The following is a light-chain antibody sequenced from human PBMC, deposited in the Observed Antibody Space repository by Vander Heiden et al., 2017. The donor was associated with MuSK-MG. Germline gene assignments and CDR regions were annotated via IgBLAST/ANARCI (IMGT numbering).Light chain of an antibody. V-gene: IGKV4-1*01. CDR1: QSVLYSSDNKNY. J-gene: IGKJ2*01. Sequence: DIVMTQSPDSLAVSLGERATINCKSSQSVLYSSDNKNYLAWYQQKPGQPPKLLIYWASPRESGVPDRFSGSGSGTDFTLTISSLQAEDVAVYYCQQHYSAPYTFGQGTNLEIK. CDR3: QQHYSAPYT. CDR2: WAS.